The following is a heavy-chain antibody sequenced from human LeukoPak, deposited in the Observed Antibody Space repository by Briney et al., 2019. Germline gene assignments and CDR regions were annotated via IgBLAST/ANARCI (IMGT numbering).Heavy chain of an antibody. D-gene: IGHD1-26*01. Sequence: GGSLRLSCAAPGFTFSSYSMNWVRQAPGKGLEWVSSISSSSSYIYYADSVKGRFTISRDNAKNSLYLQMNSLRAEDTAVYYCARGIGSYSDYWGQGTLITVSS. CDR1: GFTFSSYS. J-gene: IGHJ4*02. CDR2: ISSSSSYI. CDR3: ARGIGSYSDY. V-gene: IGHV3-21*01.